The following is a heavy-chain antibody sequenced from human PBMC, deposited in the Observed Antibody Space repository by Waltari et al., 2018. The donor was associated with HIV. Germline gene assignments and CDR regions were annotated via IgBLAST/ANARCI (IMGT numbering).Heavy chain of an antibody. D-gene: IGHD2-15*01. CDR3: VKEGGYCSGGRCYYYGMDV. CDR1: GFTFSSYV. J-gene: IGHJ6*02. CDR2: ISNNGHST. V-gene: IGHV3-64D*06. Sequence: EVQLVESGGGLVQRGGSLRLSCSASGFTFSSYVMHWVRQAPGKGLEYVSAISNNGHSTYYADSVKGRFTISRDNSKNTLNLQMSSLRAEDTAVYYCVKEGGYCSGGRCYYYGMDVWGQGTTVTVSS.